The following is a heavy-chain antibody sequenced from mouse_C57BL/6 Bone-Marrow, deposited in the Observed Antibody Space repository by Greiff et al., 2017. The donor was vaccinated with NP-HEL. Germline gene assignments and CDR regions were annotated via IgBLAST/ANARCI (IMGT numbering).Heavy chain of an antibody. CDR3: AREGGLLQRYFDD. V-gene: IGHV1-53*01. CDR1: GYTFTSYW. J-gene: IGHJ2*01. Sequence: QVQLQQSGTELVKPGASVKLSCKASGYTFTSYWMHWVKQRPGQGLEWIGNINPSNGDTNYNEKFKSKATLTVDKSSSTAYMQLSSLTSEDSAVYYCAREGGLLQRYFDDWGQGTTLTVSS. CDR2: INPSNGDT. D-gene: IGHD1-1*01.